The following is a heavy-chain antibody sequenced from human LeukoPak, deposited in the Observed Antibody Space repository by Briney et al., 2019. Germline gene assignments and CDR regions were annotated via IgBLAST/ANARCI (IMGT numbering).Heavy chain of an antibody. J-gene: IGHJ4*02. D-gene: IGHD3-22*01. CDR2: MYSGGST. CDR3: AKTSDYYFSFDY. Sequence: PSGTLSLTCAVSGGSISSSNWWSWVRQPPGRGLEWVSTMYSGGSTYYADSVKGRFTISRDSSKNTLYLQMNSLRAEDTAVYYCAKTSDYYFSFDYWGQGTLVTVSS. V-gene: IGHV3-53*01. CDR1: GGSISSSNW.